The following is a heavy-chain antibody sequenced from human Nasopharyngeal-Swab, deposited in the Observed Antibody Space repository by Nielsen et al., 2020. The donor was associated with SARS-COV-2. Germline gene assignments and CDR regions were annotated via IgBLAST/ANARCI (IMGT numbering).Heavy chain of an antibody. CDR3: AKDCGLRAAYYYYGMDV. D-gene: IGHD6-25*01. V-gene: IGHV3-30*18. Sequence: GESLKISCAASGFTFGSYGMHWVRQAPGKGLEWVAVISYDGSNKYYADSVKGRFTISRDNSKNTLYLQMNSLRAEDTAVYYCAKDCGLRAAYYYYGMDVWGQGTLVTVSS. J-gene: IGHJ6*02. CDR1: GFTFGSYG. CDR2: ISYDGSNK.